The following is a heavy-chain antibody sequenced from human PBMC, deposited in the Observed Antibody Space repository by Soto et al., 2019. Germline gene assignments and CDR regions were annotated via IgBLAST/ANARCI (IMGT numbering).Heavy chain of an antibody. CDR2: ISAAGDP. V-gene: IGHV3-13*05. Sequence: EVQLVESGGGLVQPGGSLRLSCEASGFTFRNYDMHWVRQGTGKGLEWVSGISAAGDPDYADSVEGRFTISRANAQSPFFLQMNSLRVGDTAVYYCARTDRDFYGLDVWGQGTTVIISS. J-gene: IGHJ6*02. CDR3: ARTDRDFYGLDV. CDR1: GFTFRNYD.